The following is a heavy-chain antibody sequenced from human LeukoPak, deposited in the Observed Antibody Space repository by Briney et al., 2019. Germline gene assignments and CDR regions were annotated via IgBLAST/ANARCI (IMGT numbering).Heavy chain of an antibody. J-gene: IGHJ2*01. Sequence: ASVKVSCKASGGTFSSYAISWVRQAPGQGLEWMGWINTNTGNPTYAQGSTGRFVFSLDTSVSTAYLQINSLKAEDTAVYYCARVRSGWDTDLWGRGTLVTVSS. V-gene: IGHV7-4-1*02. CDR3: ARVRSGWDTDL. CDR1: GGTFSSYA. CDR2: INTNTGNP. D-gene: IGHD5-18*01.